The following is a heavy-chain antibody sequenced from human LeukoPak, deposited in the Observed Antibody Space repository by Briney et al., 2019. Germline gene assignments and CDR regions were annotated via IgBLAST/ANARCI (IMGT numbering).Heavy chain of an antibody. V-gene: IGHV3-9*01. CDR3: AKDMVAVAGTDLEQGFDY. D-gene: IGHD6-19*01. J-gene: IGHJ4*02. CDR2: ISWNSGSI. Sequence: PGRSLRLSCAASRFTFDDYAMHWVRQAPGKGLEWVSGISWNSGSIGYADSVKGRFTISRDNAKNSLYLQMNSLRAEDTALYYCAKDMVAVAGTDLEQGFDYWGQGTLVTVSS. CDR1: RFTFDDYA.